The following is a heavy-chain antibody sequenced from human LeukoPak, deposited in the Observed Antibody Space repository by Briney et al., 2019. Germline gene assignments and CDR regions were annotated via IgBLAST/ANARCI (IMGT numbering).Heavy chain of an antibody. J-gene: IGHJ4*02. CDR1: GDTFSTYD. Sequence: GSVKVSCKPSGDTFSTYDINWVRQAAGQGVEGMGWLNPNRGNTGFAQNFPGTATITRDTSITTAHLELSSLRSEDTAVYYCARAIRYQLLSDYWGQGTLVTVSS. CDR3: ARAIRYQLLSDY. CDR2: LNPNRGNT. D-gene: IGHD2-2*01. V-gene: IGHV1-8*03.